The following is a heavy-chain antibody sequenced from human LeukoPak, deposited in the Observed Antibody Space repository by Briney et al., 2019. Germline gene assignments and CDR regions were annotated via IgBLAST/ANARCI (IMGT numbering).Heavy chain of an antibody. Sequence: GSLRLSCAASGFTFSTYWMHWVRQAPGTGLVWVSLINSDGSSTNYADSVKGRFTISRDNAKNTLYLQMNSLRAEDTAVYYCATDVPAVTIFGYWGQGTLVTVSS. D-gene: IGHD2-2*01. CDR3: ATDVPAVTIFGY. V-gene: IGHV3-74*01. CDR1: GFTFSTYW. CDR2: INSDGSST. J-gene: IGHJ4*02.